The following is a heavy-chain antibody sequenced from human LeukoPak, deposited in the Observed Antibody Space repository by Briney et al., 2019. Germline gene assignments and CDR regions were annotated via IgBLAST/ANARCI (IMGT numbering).Heavy chain of an antibody. Sequence: SETLSLTCAVYGGSFSGYYWSWIRHPPGKGLEWIGEINHSGSTNYNPSLKSRVTISVDTSKNQFSLKLSSVTAADTAVYYCARRGYSGYDPGYYGMDVWGQGTTVTVSS. CDR1: GGSFSGYY. V-gene: IGHV4-34*01. CDR3: ARRGYSGYDPGYYGMDV. CDR2: INHSGST. J-gene: IGHJ6*02. D-gene: IGHD5-12*01.